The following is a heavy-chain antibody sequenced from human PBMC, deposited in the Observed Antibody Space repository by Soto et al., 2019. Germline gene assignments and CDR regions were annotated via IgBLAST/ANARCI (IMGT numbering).Heavy chain of an antibody. V-gene: IGHV4-34*01. CDR3: ARERTAYYYYYGMDV. CDR1: GGSFSGYY. J-gene: IGHJ6*02. CDR2: INHSGST. Sequence: SETLSLTCAVYGGSFSGYYWSWIRQPPGKGLEWIGEINHSGSTNYNPSLKSRVTISVDTSKNQFSLKLSSVTAADTAVYYCARERTAYYYYYGMDVWGQGTTVTVSS.